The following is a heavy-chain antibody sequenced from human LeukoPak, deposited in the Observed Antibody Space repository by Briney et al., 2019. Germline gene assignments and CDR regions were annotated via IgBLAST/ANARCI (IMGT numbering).Heavy chain of an antibody. CDR3: ARAAGYSSSWYSPSNYYYYGMDV. CDR2: INPNIVRT. Sequence: ASVKVSCKASGYPFTGYSMHWVRQAPGQRLEWMAWINPNIVRTNYAQKVQGRVTMTRDTSISTAYMELSRLRSDDTAVYYCARAAGYSSSWYSPSNYYYYGMDVWGQGTTVTVSS. V-gene: IGHV1-2*02. CDR1: GYPFTGYS. J-gene: IGHJ6*02. D-gene: IGHD6-13*01.